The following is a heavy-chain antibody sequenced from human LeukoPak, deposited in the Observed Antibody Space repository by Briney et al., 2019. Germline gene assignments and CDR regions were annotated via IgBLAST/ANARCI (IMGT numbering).Heavy chain of an antibody. V-gene: IGHV3-73*01. J-gene: IGHJ3*02. Sequence: GGPLRLSCAACGLTFSDSVIHGLRQASGKGLEGVGRIRSKGNGPAPAYAASVQGRFALSRDNSKNTAYLQTNSLETDDTAVYYCTSGETVVIRNDVSDIWGQGTMVTVSS. CDR3: TSGETVVIRNDVSDI. D-gene: IGHD4-23*01. CDR2: IRSKGNGPAP. CDR1: GLTFSDSV.